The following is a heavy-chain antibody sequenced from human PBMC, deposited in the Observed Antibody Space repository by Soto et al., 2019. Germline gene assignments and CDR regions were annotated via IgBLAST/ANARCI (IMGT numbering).Heavy chain of an antibody. V-gene: IGHV3-66*01. CDR1: GFTVSSNY. J-gene: IGHJ4*02. Sequence: EVQLVESGGGLVQPGGSLRLSCAASGFTVSSNYMSWVRQAPGKGLEWVSVIYSGGSTYYADSVKGRFTISRDNSKNTLYLQMNSLRAEDTAVYYCARDHRQYSPGYVDYWGQGTLVTVSS. D-gene: IGHD5-12*01. CDR2: IYSGGST. CDR3: ARDHRQYSPGYVDY.